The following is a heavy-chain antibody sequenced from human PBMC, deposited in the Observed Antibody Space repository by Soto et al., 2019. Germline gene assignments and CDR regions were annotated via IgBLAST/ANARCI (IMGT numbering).Heavy chain of an antibody. CDR3: AKNSPQIGIAARPRQFDY. CDR1: GFTFSSYA. Sequence: GGSLRLSCTASGFTFSSYAMSWVRQAPGKGLEWVSAISGSGGSTYYADSVKGRFTISRDNSKNTLYLQMNSLRAEDTAVYYCAKNSPQIGIAARPRQFDYWGQGTLVTVSS. CDR2: ISGSGGST. V-gene: IGHV3-23*01. D-gene: IGHD6-6*01. J-gene: IGHJ4*02.